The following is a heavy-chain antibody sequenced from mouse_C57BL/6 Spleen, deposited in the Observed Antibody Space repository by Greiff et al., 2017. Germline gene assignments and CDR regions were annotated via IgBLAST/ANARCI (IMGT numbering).Heavy chain of an antibody. CDR2: IYPGSGST. Sequence: QVQLQQPGAELVKPGASVKMSCKASGYTFTSYWITWVKQRPGQGLEWIGDIYPGSGSTNYNEKFKSKATLTVDTSSSTAYMQLSSLTSEDSAVYYCARKRDYYGSSYPFAYWGQGTLVTVSA. J-gene: IGHJ3*01. D-gene: IGHD1-1*01. CDR1: GYTFTSYW. CDR3: ARKRDYYGSSYPFAY. V-gene: IGHV1-55*01.